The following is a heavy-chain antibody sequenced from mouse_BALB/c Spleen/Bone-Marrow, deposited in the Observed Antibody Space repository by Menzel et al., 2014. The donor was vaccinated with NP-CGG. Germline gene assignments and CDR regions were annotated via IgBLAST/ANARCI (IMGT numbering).Heavy chain of an antibody. D-gene: IGHD1-1*01. CDR1: GFTFNTYA. Sequence: EVKLMESGGGLVQPKGSLKLSCAASGFTFNTYAMNWVRQAPGKGFEWVARIRSKSNNYGTHYVDSVKERFTISRDDSQSMLYLQMNNLKTEDTAMYYCVRRESDNYGGFAYWGQGTLVTVSA. CDR2: IRSKSNNYGT. CDR3: VRRESDNYGGFAY. V-gene: IGHV10-1*02. J-gene: IGHJ3*01.